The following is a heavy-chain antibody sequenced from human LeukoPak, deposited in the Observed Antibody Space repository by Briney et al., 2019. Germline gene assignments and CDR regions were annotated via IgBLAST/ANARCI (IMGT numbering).Heavy chain of an antibody. V-gene: IGHV1-18*01. J-gene: IGHJ5*02. Sequence: ASVKVSCKASGYTFTSYGINWVRQAPGQGLEWMGWISAYNGNTNYAQKLQGRVTMTTDTSTTTAYMELRSLGSDDTAVYYCARAIRADRRGSWFDPWGQGTLVTVSS. D-gene: IGHD6-6*01. CDR3: ARAIRADRRGSWFDP. CDR2: ISAYNGNT. CDR1: GYTFTSYG.